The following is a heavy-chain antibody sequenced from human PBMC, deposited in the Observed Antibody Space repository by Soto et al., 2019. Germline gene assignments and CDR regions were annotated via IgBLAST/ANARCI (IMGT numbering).Heavy chain of an antibody. CDR1: GFTSGSHG. CDR2: ISYDETNE. CDR3: AKDLRTTISDYGMDV. Sequence: QVQLVESGGGLVQPGGYLRLTCVASGFTSGSHGMHWVRQAPGKGLEWVAVISYDETNEHYVDSVKGRFTISRDNSKSILYLQMNRLRPEDTAVYKCAKDLRTTISDYGMDVWGQGTTVTVSS. J-gene: IGHJ6*02. V-gene: IGHV3-30*18.